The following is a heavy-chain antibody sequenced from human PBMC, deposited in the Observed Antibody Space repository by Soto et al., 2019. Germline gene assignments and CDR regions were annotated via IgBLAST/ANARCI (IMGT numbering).Heavy chain of an antibody. CDR1: GGSFSGYS. D-gene: IGHD3-16*02. Sequence: QVQLQQWGAGLLKPSETLSLTCAVYGGSFSGYSWSWIRQPPGKGLEWIGEINHSGSTIYNPSLKSRVTISVDTSKNQFSLKLSSVTAADTAVYYCARVLGIWGSYRYTVEDYWGQGTLVTVSS. V-gene: IGHV4-34*01. CDR3: ARVLGIWGSYRYTVEDY. CDR2: INHSGST. J-gene: IGHJ4*02.